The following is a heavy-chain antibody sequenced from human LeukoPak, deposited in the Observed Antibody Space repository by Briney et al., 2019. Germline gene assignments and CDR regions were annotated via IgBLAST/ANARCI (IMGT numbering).Heavy chain of an antibody. CDR2: ISFDGSNK. Sequence: GGSLRLSCAASGFTFSSYAMHWVRQAPGKGLEWVTIISFDGSNKYYADSVKGRFTISRDNAKNSLYLQMNSLRAEDTAVYYCARNRGSGWYRDAFDIWGQGTMVTVSS. CDR3: ARNRGSGWYRDAFDI. CDR1: GFTFSSYA. J-gene: IGHJ3*02. V-gene: IGHV3-30*04. D-gene: IGHD6-19*01.